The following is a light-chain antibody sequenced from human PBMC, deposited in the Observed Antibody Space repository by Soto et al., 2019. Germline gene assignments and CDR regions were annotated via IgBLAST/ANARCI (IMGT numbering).Light chain of an antibody. V-gene: IGLV2-14*01. Sequence: QSALTQPASVSGSPGQSITIACTGSSSDVGGYNYVSWFQQHPGKAPKLMIYEVSNRPSGVSNRFSGSKSGNTASLTISGLQAEDEADYYCNSYTSTSTWVFGEGTKLTVL. CDR1: SSDVGGYNY. CDR3: NSYTSTSTWV. CDR2: EVS. J-gene: IGLJ3*02.